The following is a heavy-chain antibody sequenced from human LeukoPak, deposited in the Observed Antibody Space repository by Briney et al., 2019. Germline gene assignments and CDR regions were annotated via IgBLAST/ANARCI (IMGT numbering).Heavy chain of an antibody. CDR2: ISSSSSTI. J-gene: IGHJ6*02. Sequence: PGGSLRLSCAASGFTFSSYSMNWVRQAPGKGLEWVSYISSSSSTIYYADSVKGRFTISRDNAKNSMYLQMNSLRVEDTAVYYCAKVDYCSGGSCHSGGYGMDVWGQGTTVTVSS. D-gene: IGHD2-15*01. CDR3: AKVDYCSGGSCHSGGYGMDV. V-gene: IGHV3-48*01. CDR1: GFTFSSYS.